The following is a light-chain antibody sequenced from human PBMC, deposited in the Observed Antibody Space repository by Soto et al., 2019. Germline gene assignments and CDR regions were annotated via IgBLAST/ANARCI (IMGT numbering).Light chain of an antibody. J-gene: IGKJ1*01. CDR1: QSVDSSF. Sequence: EIVLTQSPGSLSLSPGERATLSCRASQSVDSSFFAWYQQKPGQAPRLLIYGASNRATGIPDRFSGSGSGTDFTLTISRLEPEDFAVYYCQQDVSSMTFGQGTKVEIK. CDR3: QQDVSSMT. CDR2: GAS. V-gene: IGKV3-20*01.